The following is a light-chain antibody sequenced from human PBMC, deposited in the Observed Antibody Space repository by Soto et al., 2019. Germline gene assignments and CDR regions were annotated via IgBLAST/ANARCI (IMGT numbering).Light chain of an antibody. CDR3: NSYAGSNNFI. CDR1: TSDVGGYDS. V-gene: IGLV2-8*01. J-gene: IGLJ2*01. Sequence: QSALTQPPSASGSPGQSVTISCTGTTSDVGGYDSVAWYQQHPHKAPRLIIYEVNKRPSGVPDRFSGSKSGNTASLTVSGLQADDEADYYCNSYAGSNNFIFGGGTTVTVL. CDR2: EVN.